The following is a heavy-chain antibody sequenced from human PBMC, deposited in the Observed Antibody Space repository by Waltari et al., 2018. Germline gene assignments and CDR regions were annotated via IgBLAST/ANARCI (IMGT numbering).Heavy chain of an antibody. CDR2: VDPEDGET. CDR1: GNTSTAYY. J-gene: IGHJ4*02. V-gene: IGHV1-69-2*01. CDR3: ATGALSGSYGY. D-gene: IGHD1-26*01. Sequence: EVQLVQSGAEVKKPGAPVKISAKVFGNTSTAYYMHGGQQAPGKGLEWMGLVDPEDGETIYAEKFQGRVTITADTSTDTAYMELSSLRSEDTAVYYCATGALSGSYGYWGQGTLVTVSS.